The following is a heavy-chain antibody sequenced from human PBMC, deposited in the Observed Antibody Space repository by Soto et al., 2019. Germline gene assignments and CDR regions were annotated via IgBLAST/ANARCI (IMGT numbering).Heavy chain of an antibody. Sequence: SESRSIAGPLSGFSITSAAYYWSWVRQHPGKGLEWIGYIYYNGNTYFSPSLKSRLTISIDTSKNQFSLKLSSVTAADTAMYYCARARLRAVYAFDFWGQGTMVTV. CDR1: GFSITSAAYY. CDR2: IYYNGNT. V-gene: IGHV4-31*03. CDR3: ARARLRAVYAFDF. J-gene: IGHJ3*01. D-gene: IGHD4-17*01.